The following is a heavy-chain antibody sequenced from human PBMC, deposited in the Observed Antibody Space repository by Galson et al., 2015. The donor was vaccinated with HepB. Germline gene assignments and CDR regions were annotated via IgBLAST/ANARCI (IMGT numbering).Heavy chain of an antibody. V-gene: IGHV3-23*01. Sequence: SLRLSCAASGFTFSSYAMSWVRQAPGKGLEWVSGISGSGGSTYYADSVKGRFTISRDNSKNTLYLQMNSLRAEDTAVYYCAKAQTAYDSSGRYFDYWGQGTLVTVSS. J-gene: IGHJ4*02. CDR1: GFTFSSYA. CDR3: AKAQTAYDSSGRYFDY. CDR2: ISGSGGST. D-gene: IGHD3-22*01.